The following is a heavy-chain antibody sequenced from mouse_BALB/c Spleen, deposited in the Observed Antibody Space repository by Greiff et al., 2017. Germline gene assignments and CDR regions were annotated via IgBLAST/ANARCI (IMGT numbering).Heavy chain of an antibody. CDR2: ISTYYGDA. V-gene: IGHV1S137*01. CDR3: ARGGNYAMDY. CDR1: GYTFTDYA. J-gene: IGHJ4*01. Sequence: QVQLQQFGAELVKPGASVKISCKASGYTFTDYAMHWVKQSHAKSLEWIGVISTYYGDASYNQKFKGKATMTVDKSSSTAYMELARLTSEDSAIYYCARGGNYAMDYWGQGTSVTVSS.